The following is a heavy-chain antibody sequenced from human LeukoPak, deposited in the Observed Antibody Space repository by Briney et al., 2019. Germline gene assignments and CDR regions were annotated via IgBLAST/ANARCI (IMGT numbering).Heavy chain of an antibody. Sequence: PGGSLRLSCAASGFTLSSYWMSWVRQAPGKGLEWVANIKQDGSEKYYVDSVKGRFTISRDNAKNSLYLQMNSLRAEDTAVYYCARENDGSGSYPFCYYYGMDVWGQGTTVTVSS. CDR2: IKQDGSEK. CDR3: ARENDGSGSYPFCYYYGMDV. V-gene: IGHV3-7*01. J-gene: IGHJ6*02. CDR1: GFTLSSYW. D-gene: IGHD3-10*01.